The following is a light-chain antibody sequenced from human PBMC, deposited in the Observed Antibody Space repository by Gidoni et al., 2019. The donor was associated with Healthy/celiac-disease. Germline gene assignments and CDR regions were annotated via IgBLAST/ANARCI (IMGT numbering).Light chain of an antibody. CDR2: QDS. CDR1: KLGDKY. Sequence: SYESTQPPSVSVSPGQTASITCSGDKLGDKYACWYQQKPGQSPVLVIYQDSKRPSGIPERFSGSNSGNTATLTISGTQAMDEADYYCQAWDSSTAVFGGGTKLTVL. J-gene: IGLJ2*01. V-gene: IGLV3-1*01. CDR3: QAWDSSTAV.